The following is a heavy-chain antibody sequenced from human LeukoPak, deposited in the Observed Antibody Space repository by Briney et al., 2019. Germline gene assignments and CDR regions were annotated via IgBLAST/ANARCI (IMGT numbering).Heavy chain of an antibody. CDR1: GYTFTSYY. CDR3: ARVGCSSTSCYTGGYYYYYGMDV. D-gene: IGHD2-2*02. J-gene: IGHJ6*02. Sequence: ASVKVSCKASGYTFTSYYMHWVRRAPGQGLEWMGWISAYNGNTNYAQKLQGRVTMTTDTSTSTAYMELRSLRSDDTAVYYCARVGCSSTSCYTGGYYYYYGMDVWGQGTTVTVSS. V-gene: IGHV1-18*04. CDR2: ISAYNGNT.